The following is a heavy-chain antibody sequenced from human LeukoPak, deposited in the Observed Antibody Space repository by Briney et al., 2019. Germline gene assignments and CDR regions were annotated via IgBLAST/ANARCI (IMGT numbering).Heavy chain of an antibody. CDR3: ARSTVTTLIMDY. J-gene: IGHJ4*02. D-gene: IGHD4-17*01. Sequence: GGSLRLSCAASGFTFSSYAMHWVRQAPGKGLEWVAVISYDGGNKYYADSVKGRFTISRDNSKNTLYLQMNSLRAEDTAVYYCARSTVTTLIMDYWGQGTLVTVSS. CDR1: GFTFSSYA. V-gene: IGHV3-30-3*01. CDR2: ISYDGGNK.